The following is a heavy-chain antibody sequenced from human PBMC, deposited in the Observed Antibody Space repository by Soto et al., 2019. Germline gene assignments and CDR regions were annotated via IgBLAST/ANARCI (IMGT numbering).Heavy chain of an antibody. Sequence: SETLSLTCTVSGGSISSSSYYWGWIRQPPGKGLEWIGSIYYSGSTYYNPSLKSRVTISVDTSKNQFSLKLSSVTAADTAVYYCARTHYDFWSGSPRAIDYWGQGTLVTAPQ. CDR2: IYYSGST. CDR3: ARTHYDFWSGSPRAIDY. J-gene: IGHJ4*02. V-gene: IGHV4-39*01. D-gene: IGHD3-3*01. CDR1: GGSISSSSYY.